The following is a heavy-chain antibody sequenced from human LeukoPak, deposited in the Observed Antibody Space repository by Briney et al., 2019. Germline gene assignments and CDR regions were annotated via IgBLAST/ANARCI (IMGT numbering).Heavy chain of an antibody. CDR1: GFTFSSYG. CDR3: AKGNYDILTGYLYYFDY. V-gene: IGHV3-23*01. D-gene: IGHD3-9*01. CDR2: ISGSGTST. J-gene: IGHJ4*02. Sequence: PGGSLRLSCVASGFTFSSYGMSWVRQAPGKGLEWVSAISGSGTSTYYADTVKGRFTISRDNSKNTLYLQMNSLRAEDTAVYYCAKGNYDILTGYLYYFDYWGQGTLVTVSS.